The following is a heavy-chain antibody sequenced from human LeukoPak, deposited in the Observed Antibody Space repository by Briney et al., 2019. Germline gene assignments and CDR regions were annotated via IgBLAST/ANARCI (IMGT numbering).Heavy chain of an antibody. CDR3: ARDRALVVLTANDVGDF. CDR2: INPNSGGT. CDR1: GYTFTGYY. D-gene: IGHD2-21*02. J-gene: IGHJ4*02. Sequence: ASVKVSCKASGYTFTGYYIHWVRQAPGQGLEWMGRINPNSGGTNYAQKFQGRVTMTRDASISTAYMELSRLKPDDTAVYYCARDRALVVLTANDVGDFWGQGTLVTVSS. V-gene: IGHV1-2*06.